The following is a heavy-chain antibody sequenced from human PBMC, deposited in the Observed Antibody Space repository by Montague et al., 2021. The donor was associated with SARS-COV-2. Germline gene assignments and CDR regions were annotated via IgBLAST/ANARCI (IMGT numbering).Heavy chain of an antibody. CDR2: ITYDGIDK. CDR1: GFIFSNFA. J-gene: IGHJ3*01. D-gene: IGHD4/OR15-4a*01. V-gene: IGHV3-30*04. CDR3: ARDRVPRDYGDAFDL. Sequence: SLRLSCAASGFIFSNFAFHWVRQAPGKGLEWLAIITYDGIDKFYADSVKGRFTISRDNSKNILYVRMNSLTPEDTAVYYCARDRVPRDYGDAFDLWGQGTMVTVSS.